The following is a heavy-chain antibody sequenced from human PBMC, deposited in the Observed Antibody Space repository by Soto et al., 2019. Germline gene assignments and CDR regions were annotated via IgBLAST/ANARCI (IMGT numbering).Heavy chain of an antibody. V-gene: IGHV3-33*01. J-gene: IGHJ4*02. CDR2: IWSDGNNR. D-gene: IGHD1-1*01. Sequence: QVQLVESGGGVVQPGRSLRLSCAASGFMFSNHGMHWVRQAPGKGLEWVAVIWSDGNNRYYADSVKGRFTISRDNSKNKVLLQMNSVRAEGAAVYYCVRGDNWNDEASDYWGQGTLVTVSS. CDR3: VRGDNWNDEASDY. CDR1: GFMFSNHG.